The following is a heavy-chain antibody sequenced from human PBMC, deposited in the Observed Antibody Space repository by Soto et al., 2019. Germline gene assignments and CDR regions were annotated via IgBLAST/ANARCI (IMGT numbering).Heavy chain of an antibody. CDR1: GDSVSSNLAS. V-gene: IGHV6-1*01. CDR2: TYYRSKWYN. D-gene: IGHD6-19*01. CDR3: ATTTGYSSGWTPIYPY. Sequence: SQTLSLTCVISGDSVSSNLASWSWIRQSPSRGLEWLGRTYYRSKWYNDYAVSVKSRITINPDTSKNQFSLQLNSVTPDDTAVYYCATTTGYSSGWTPIYPYWGQGTQVTVSS. J-gene: IGHJ4*02.